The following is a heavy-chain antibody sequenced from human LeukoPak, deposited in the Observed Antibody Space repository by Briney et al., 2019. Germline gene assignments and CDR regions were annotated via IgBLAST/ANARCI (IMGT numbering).Heavy chain of an antibody. CDR1: GFTFSNYW. Sequence: PGGSLRLSCATSGFTFSNYWVHWVRQAPGKGLMWVSDINTDGTTIHYADSVRGRFTISRDNAKSTVFLQMNSLRVEDTAVYYCARGPPGYRVGDYWGPGTLVTVSS. CDR3: ARGPPGYRVGDY. J-gene: IGHJ4*02. D-gene: IGHD2-2*03. CDR2: INTDGTTI. V-gene: IGHV3-74*01.